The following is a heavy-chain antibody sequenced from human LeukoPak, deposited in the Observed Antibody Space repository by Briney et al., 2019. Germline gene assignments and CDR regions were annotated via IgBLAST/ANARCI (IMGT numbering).Heavy chain of an antibody. D-gene: IGHD2-2*01. CDR1: GGSISSGDYY. V-gene: IGHV4-30-4*01. Sequence: PSETLSLTCTVSGGSISSGDYYWSWIRQPPGRGLEWIGYIYYSGSTYYNPSLKSRVTISVDTSKIQFSLKLSSVTAADTAVYYCARGVTSNGWFDPWGQGTLVTVSS. CDR2: IYYSGST. CDR3: ARGVTSNGWFDP. J-gene: IGHJ5*02.